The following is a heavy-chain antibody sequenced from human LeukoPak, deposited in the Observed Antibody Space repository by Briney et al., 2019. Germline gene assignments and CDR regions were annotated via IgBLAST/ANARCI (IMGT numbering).Heavy chain of an antibody. CDR1: GFTFSSYW. Sequence: PGGSLRLSCAASGFTFSSYWMHWVRQAPGKGLVWVSRINSDGSSTSYADSVKGQFTISRDNAKNTLYLQMNSLRAEDTAVYHCARESSVGAPKAFDSWGQGTLATVSS. D-gene: IGHD1-26*01. CDR2: INSDGSST. V-gene: IGHV3-74*01. CDR3: ARESSVGAPKAFDS. J-gene: IGHJ4*02.